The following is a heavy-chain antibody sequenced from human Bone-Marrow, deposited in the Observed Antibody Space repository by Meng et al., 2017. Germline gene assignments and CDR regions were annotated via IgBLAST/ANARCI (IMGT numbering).Heavy chain of an antibody. CDR2: IDPKSGDT. CDR1: GYNFPDYW. J-gene: IGHJ6*02. V-gene: IGHV1-2*06. Sequence: GESLKISCKPSGYNFPDYWLHWVRRAPGQGLEWMGRIDPKSGDTHYAQRFQGRVTMTGDTSISTAYMELSSVRSEDTAVYYCAREQKGDSSGKYYYLYGMDVWGQGTTVTVSS. CDR3: AREQKGDSSGKYYYLYGMDV. D-gene: IGHD3-22*01.